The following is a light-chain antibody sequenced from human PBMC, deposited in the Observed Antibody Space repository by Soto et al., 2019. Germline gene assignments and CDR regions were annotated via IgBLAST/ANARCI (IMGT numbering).Light chain of an antibody. CDR2: GAS. CDR1: QSVSNNY. CDR3: QQHGSSPIT. J-gene: IGKJ5*01. Sequence: EIVWMQSPVTLSCWPVERATLSCRASQSVSNNYLVWYQQKPGQAPRLLIYGASNRATGIPDRFSGSGSGTDFTLTTSRPEPEDFAVDYCQQHGSSPITFGQGTRLEIK. V-gene: IGKV3-20*01.